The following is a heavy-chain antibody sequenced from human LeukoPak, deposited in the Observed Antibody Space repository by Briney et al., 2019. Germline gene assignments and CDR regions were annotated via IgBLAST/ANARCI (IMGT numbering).Heavy chain of an antibody. Sequence: VSVEVSCKASGYTFTGNHVHWVRQAPGQGLEWMGWIDPNSGGTKYAQKFQDRVTMTSDTSISTAYMELSGLRSDDTAVYFCAKEADIVSFDLWGRGTLVTVSS. CDR3: AKEADIVSFDL. D-gene: IGHD2-15*01. J-gene: IGHJ2*01. V-gene: IGHV1-2*02. CDR1: GYTFTGNH. CDR2: IDPNSGGT.